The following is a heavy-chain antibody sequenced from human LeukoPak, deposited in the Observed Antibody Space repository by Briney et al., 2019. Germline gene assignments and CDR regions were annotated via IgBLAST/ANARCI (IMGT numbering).Heavy chain of an antibody. Sequence: QRGGSLRLSCAASGFTFSNYWMNWVRQAPGKGLEWVASIGQDGSENYYVDSVKGRFTISRDNAKNSLYLQMNSLRVEDTAVYYCATGGGWYFDYWGQGALITASS. CDR2: IGQDGSEN. CDR1: GFTFSNYW. V-gene: IGHV3-7*01. CDR3: ATGGGWYFDY. D-gene: IGHD6-19*01. J-gene: IGHJ4*02.